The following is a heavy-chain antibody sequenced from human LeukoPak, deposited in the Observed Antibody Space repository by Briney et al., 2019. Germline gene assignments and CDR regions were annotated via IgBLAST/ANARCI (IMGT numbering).Heavy chain of an antibody. J-gene: IGHJ4*02. Sequence: ASVTVSCKASGYTFTSYGISWVRQAPGQGLGWMGWISAYNGNTNYAQKLQGRVTMTTDTSTSTAYMELRRLRSDDPAVYYCARGDCSSTSCYGGLDYWGQRTLVTVSS. D-gene: IGHD2-2*01. CDR2: ISAYNGNT. V-gene: IGHV1-18*04. CDR1: GYTFTSYG. CDR3: ARGDCSSTSCYGGLDY.